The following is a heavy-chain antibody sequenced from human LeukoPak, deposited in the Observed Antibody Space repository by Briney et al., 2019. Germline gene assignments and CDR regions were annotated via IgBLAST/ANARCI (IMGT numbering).Heavy chain of an antibody. CDR1: GFTFSIYA. CDR2: IRHDGSDK. J-gene: IGHJ4*02. V-gene: IGHV3-30*02. Sequence: GGSLRLSCAASGFTFSIYAMSWVRQAPGKGLEGVAFIRHDGSDKKYADSVKGRFTISRDNSKNTVYLQMNSLRTEDTAVYYCAKIGTDFWSGYNDHWGQGTLVTVSS. CDR3: AKIGTDFWSGYNDH. D-gene: IGHD3-3*01.